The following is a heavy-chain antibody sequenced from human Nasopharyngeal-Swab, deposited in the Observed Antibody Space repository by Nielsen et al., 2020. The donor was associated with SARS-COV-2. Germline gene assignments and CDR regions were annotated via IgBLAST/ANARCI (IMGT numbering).Heavy chain of an antibody. J-gene: IGHJ6*03. CDR2: ISSSSSYI. D-gene: IGHD5-12*01. CDR3: ARFAGGYEINYYMDV. V-gene: IGHV3-21*04. Sequence: WIRQPPGKGLEWVSSISSSSSYIYYADSVKGRFTISRDNAKNSLYLQMNSLRAEDTALYHCARFAGGYEINYYMDVWGKGTTVTVSS.